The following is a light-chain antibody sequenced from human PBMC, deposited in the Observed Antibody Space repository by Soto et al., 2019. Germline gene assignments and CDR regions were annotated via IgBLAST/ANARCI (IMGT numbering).Light chain of an antibody. CDR1: TTNIGSKT. V-gene: IGLV1-44*01. Sequence: QPVLTQPPSASGTPGQRVTISCSGSTTNIGSKTVNWYQQLPGTAPKLLIYSSSQRPSGVPGRFSGSKSGTSASLAISGLQSEDEADYYCAAWDDSLNGVLFGGGTKVTVL. CDR2: SSS. J-gene: IGLJ2*01. CDR3: AAWDDSLNGVL.